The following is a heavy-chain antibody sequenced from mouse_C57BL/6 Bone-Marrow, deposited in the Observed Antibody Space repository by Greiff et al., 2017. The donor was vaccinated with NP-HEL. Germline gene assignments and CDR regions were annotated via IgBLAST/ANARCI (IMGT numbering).Heavy chain of an antibody. D-gene: IGHD2-5*01. V-gene: IGHV5-4*01. Sequence: EVQGVESGGGLVKPGGSLKLSCAASGFTFSSYAMSWVRQTPEKRLEWVATISDGGSYTYYPDNVKGRFTISRDNAKNNLYLQMSHLKSEDTAMYYCARDNYSNPFAYWGQGTLVTVSA. CDR1: GFTFSSYA. CDR2: ISDGGSYT. CDR3: ARDNYSNPFAY. J-gene: IGHJ3*01.